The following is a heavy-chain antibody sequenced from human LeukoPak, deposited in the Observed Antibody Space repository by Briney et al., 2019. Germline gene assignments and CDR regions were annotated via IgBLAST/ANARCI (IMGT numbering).Heavy chain of an antibody. CDR2: IYTSGST. Sequence: PSETLSLTCTVSRGSISSYYWSWIRQPAGKGLEWIGRIYTSGSTNYNPSLKSRVTMSVDTSKNQFSLKLSSVTAADTAVYYCARFRYLGGWTYYGMDVWGQGTTVTVSS. V-gene: IGHV4-4*07. CDR1: RGSISSYY. CDR3: ARFRYLGGWTYYGMDV. D-gene: IGHD3-16*02. J-gene: IGHJ6*02.